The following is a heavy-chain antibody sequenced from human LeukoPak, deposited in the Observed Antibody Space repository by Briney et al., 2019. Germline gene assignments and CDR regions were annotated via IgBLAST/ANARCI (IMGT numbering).Heavy chain of an antibody. J-gene: IGHJ4*02. CDR1: GFTFSSYG. CDR3: AKRSAYYDSRGYYFPFEY. CDR2: ISSSGGNT. V-gene: IGHV3-23*01. D-gene: IGHD3-22*01. Sequence: PGGSLRLSCGASGFTFSSYGMSWVRQAPGKGLEGVSSISSSGGNTYYADSVKGRFTISRDNSKNTLYLQMNSLRAEDTAVYYCAKRSAYYDSRGYYFPFEYWGQGTLVTVSS.